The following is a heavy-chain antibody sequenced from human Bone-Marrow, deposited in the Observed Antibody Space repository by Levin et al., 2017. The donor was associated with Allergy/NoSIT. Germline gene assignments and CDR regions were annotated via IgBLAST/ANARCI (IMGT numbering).Heavy chain of an antibody. J-gene: IGHJ4*02. CDR2: IYSAGST. CDR1: GFTVSNHY. CDR3: ARGGDYGNY. V-gene: IGHV3-66*01. D-gene: IGHD4/OR15-4a*01. Sequence: GESLKISCAASGFTVSNHYMRWVRQPPGKGLEWVSLIYSAGSTYYADSVKGRFTISRDKSKNTLYLQMNSLRAEDTAVYYCARGGDYGNYWGQGTLVTVSS.